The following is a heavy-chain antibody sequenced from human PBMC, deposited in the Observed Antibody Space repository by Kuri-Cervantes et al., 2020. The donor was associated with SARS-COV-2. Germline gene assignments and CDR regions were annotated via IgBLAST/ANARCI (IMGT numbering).Heavy chain of an antibody. J-gene: IGHJ4*02. Sequence: KVSCKGSAYRFTSYWIDWVRQMPGEGLEWMGRIDPRDSYTRYSPSFQGHVNISTDRSINTAYLQWSSLKASDTAIYYCARKAPTGSSGYYYDFDYWGQGTLVTVSS. CDR2: IDPRDSYT. CDR3: ARKAPTGSSGYYYDFDY. D-gene: IGHD3-22*01. V-gene: IGHV5-10-1*01. CDR1: AYRFTSYW.